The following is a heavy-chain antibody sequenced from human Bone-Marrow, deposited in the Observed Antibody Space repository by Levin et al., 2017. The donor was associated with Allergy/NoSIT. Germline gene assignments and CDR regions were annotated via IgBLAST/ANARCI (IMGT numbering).Heavy chain of an antibody. V-gene: IGHV1-2*06. Sequence: ASVKVSCKASGYTFTDFYIHWVRQAPGQGLEWMGRINPNSGATTYAQKFRGRVPLTRDTSISTAYLELTGLGSDDPAVYYRARVGAPWYDVWSGYSSDPNWFDPWGQGTLVTVSS. CDR1: GYTFTDFY. CDR3: ARVGAPWYDVWSGYSSDPNWFDP. D-gene: IGHD3-3*01. J-gene: IGHJ5*02. CDR2: INPNSGAT.